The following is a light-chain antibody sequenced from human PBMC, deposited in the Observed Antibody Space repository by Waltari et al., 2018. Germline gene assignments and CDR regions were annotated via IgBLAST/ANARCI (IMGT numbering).Light chain of an antibody. CDR2: DDS. V-gene: IGLV3-21*02. J-gene: IGLJ3*02. Sequence: SHVLTQPPSVSVAPGQPAKIPCVGNSVGGESVHWYQQKSGRAPEVVVYDDSARPSGIPERMSGAKSGNTATLTIARVEAGDEADYYCQLWDGITDHWVFGGGTKVTVL. CDR3: QLWDGITDHWV. CDR1: SVGGES.